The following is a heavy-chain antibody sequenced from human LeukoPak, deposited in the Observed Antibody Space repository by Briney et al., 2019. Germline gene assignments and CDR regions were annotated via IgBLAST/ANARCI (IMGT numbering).Heavy chain of an antibody. V-gene: IGHV3-23*01. D-gene: IGHD3-22*01. CDR3: AKVSERYYDSSGYDY. CDR1: GLTFSSYA. Sequence: GGSLRLSCAASGLTFSSYAMSWVRQAPGKGLEWVSAISGSGGSTYYADSVKGRFTISRDNSKNTLYLQMNSLRAEDTAVYYCAKVSERYYDSSGYDYWGQGTLVTVSS. CDR2: ISGSGGST. J-gene: IGHJ4*02.